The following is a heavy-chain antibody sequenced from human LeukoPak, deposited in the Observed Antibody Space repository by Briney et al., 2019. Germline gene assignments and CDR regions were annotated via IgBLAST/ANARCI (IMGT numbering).Heavy chain of an antibody. V-gene: IGHV3-30*18. J-gene: IGHJ6*02. CDR1: GFTFSSYG. Sequence: PGGSLRLSCAASGFTFSSYGMHWVRQAPGKGLEWVAVISYDGSNKYYADSVKGRFTISRDNSKNTLYLQMNSLRAEDTAVYYCAKDHWFGEIFFIYGMDVWGQGTTVTVS. D-gene: IGHD3-10*01. CDR2: ISYDGSNK. CDR3: AKDHWFGEIFFIYGMDV.